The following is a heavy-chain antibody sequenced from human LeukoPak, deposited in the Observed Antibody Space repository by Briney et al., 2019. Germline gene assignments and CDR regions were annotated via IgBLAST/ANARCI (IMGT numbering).Heavy chain of an antibody. CDR2: ISTSGSVI. V-gene: IGHV3-48*03. J-gene: IGHJ4*02. CDR1: GFTFSSYE. Sequence: GGSLRLSCAASGFTFSSYEMHWVRQAPGKGLEWVSYISTSGSVIYYADSVKGRFTVSRDNAKRSLYLQMNSLRAEDTAVYYCARETGDECSFDYWGQGTLVTVSS. CDR3: ARETGDECSFDY. D-gene: IGHD5-24*01.